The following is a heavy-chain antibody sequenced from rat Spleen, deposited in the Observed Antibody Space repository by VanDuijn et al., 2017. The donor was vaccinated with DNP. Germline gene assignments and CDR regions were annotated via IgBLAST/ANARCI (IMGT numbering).Heavy chain of an antibody. CDR1: GFTFNKYW. Sequence: EVQLMESGGGLVQPGRSMKLSCVASGFTFNKYWMTWIRQVPGKGLEWVAAITSSGGSTYYPDSVKGRFTISRDNAKNTLYLQMNSLRSEDTATYYCTSGLYWGQGVMVTVSS. CDR2: ITSSGGST. V-gene: IGHV5-31*01. CDR3: TSGLY. J-gene: IGHJ2*01. D-gene: IGHD1-7*01.